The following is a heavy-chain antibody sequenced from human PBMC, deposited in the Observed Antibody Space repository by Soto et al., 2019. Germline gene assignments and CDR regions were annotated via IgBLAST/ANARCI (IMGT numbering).Heavy chain of an antibody. CDR3: ARLSSGIGAS. V-gene: IGHV1-3*01. CDR2: INADTGDT. CDR1: GYTFSSYL. J-gene: IGHJ5*02. D-gene: IGHD1-26*01. Sequence: QVQLVQSGAEVKEPGASVKVSCKASGYTFSSYLIHWVRQATGQGLEWMGWINADTGDTKYSQKFQGRVTFTRDTSASTAYMDLSRLRFDDTAVCYCARLSSGIGASWGQGTLFTFSS.